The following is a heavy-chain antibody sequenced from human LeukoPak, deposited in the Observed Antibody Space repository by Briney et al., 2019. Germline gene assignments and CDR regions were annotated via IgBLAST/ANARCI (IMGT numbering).Heavy chain of an antibody. CDR2: IIPIFGTA. D-gene: IGHD2-21*01. V-gene: IGHV1-69*13. CDR3: ARDSSEFRSLIPH. J-gene: IGHJ1*01. CDR1: GGTFSRYA. Sequence: SVKVSCKASGGTFSRYAISWVRQSPGQGLEWMGGIIPIFGTANYAQRFQGRATITADESTSTAYMELSSLRSEDTAVYYCARDSSEFRSLIPHWGQGTLVTVSS.